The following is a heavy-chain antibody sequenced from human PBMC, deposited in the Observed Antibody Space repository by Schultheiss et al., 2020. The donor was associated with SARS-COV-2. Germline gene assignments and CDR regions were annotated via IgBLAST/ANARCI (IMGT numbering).Heavy chain of an antibody. CDR1: GGSISSGGYY. CDR3: ATRVVVAATGYFDY. CDR2: IYYSGST. Sequence: SETLSLTCTVSGGSISSGGYYWSWIRQPPGKGLEWIGYIYYSGSTNYNPSLKSRVTISVDTSKNQFSLKLSSVTAADTAVYYCATRVVVAATGYFDYWGQGTLVTVSS. D-gene: IGHD2-15*01. J-gene: IGHJ4*02. V-gene: IGHV4-61*08.